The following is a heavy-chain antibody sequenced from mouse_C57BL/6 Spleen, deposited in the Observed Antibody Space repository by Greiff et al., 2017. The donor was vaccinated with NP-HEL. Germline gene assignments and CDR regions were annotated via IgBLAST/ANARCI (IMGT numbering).Heavy chain of an antibody. CDR1: GYTFTDYY. Sequence: VQLQQSGPELVKPGASVKISCKASGYTFTDYYINWVKQRPGQGLEWIGWIFPGSGSTYYNEKFKGKATLTVDKSSSTAYMLLSSLTSEDSAVYFCAREGSMVTTPYYAMDDWGQGTSVTVSS. CDR2: IFPGSGST. CDR3: AREGSMVTTPYYAMDD. V-gene: IGHV1-75*01. J-gene: IGHJ4*01. D-gene: IGHD2-1*01.